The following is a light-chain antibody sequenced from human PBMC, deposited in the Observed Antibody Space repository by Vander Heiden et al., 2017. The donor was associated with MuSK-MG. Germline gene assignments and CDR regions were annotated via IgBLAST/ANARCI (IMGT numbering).Light chain of an antibody. CDR2: WAS. CDR3: QQDDSPPYT. J-gene: IGKJ2*01. Sequence: DIVMTQSPDSLAVSLGARATINCKSSQSVLYSPNNKNYLAWYQQKPGQPPKLLIYWASTRESGVPDRFSGSGSGTDFTLTISSLQAEDVAVYYCQQDDSPPYTFGQGTKVEIK. CDR1: QSVLYSPNNKNY. V-gene: IGKV4-1*01.